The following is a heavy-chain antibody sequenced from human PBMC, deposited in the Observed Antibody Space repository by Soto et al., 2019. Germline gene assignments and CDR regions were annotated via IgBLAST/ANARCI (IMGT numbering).Heavy chain of an antibody. CDR1: GYTFTSYG. V-gene: IGHV1-18*01. CDR2: ISAYNGNT. CDR3: ALAGRDYYYYYMDV. Sequence: ASVKVSCKASGYTFTSYGISWVRQAPGQGLEWMGWISAYNGNTNYAQKLQGRVTMTTDTSTSTAYMELRSLRSDDTAVYYCALAGRDYYYYYMDVWGKGTTVTVSS. D-gene: IGHD3-3*02. J-gene: IGHJ6*03.